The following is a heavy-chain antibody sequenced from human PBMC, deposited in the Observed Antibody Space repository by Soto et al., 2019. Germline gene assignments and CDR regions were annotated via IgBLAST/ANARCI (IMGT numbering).Heavy chain of an antibody. V-gene: IGHV5-51*01. Sequence: PGESLKISCQGSGYSFTSYWIGWVRQMPGKGLEWMGIIYPGDSDTRYSPSFQGQVTISADKSISTAYLQWSSLKASDTAMYYCARRLGVYYDVLTGFYYFDYWGQGTLVTVSS. J-gene: IGHJ4*02. CDR1: GYSFTSYW. D-gene: IGHD3-9*01. CDR3: ARRLGVYYDVLTGFYYFDY. CDR2: IYPGDSDT.